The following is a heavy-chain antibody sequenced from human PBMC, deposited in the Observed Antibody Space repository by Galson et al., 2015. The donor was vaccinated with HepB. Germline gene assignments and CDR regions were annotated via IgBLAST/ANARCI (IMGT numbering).Heavy chain of an antibody. V-gene: IGHV1-46*01. D-gene: IGHD3-3*01. Sequence: SVKVSCKASGYTFTSYYMHWVRQAPGQGLEWMGIINPSGGSTSYAQKFQGRVTMTRDTSTSTVYMELSSLRSEDTAVYYCARDRTYDFWSGYLTNHKSGFDPWGQGTLVTVSS. CDR2: INPSGGST. J-gene: IGHJ5*02. CDR3: ARDRTYDFWSGYLTNHKSGFDP. CDR1: GYTFTSYY.